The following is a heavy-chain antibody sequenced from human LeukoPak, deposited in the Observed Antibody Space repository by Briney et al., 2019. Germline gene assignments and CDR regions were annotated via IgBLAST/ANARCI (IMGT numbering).Heavy chain of an antibody. CDR3: AKDFGVELGDYEDYYFDY. Sequence: GGSLRLSCAASGFTFSSYGMHWVRQAPGKGLEWVAFIRYDGSNKYYADSVKGRFTISRDNSKNTLYLQMNSLRAEDTAVYYCAKDFGVELGDYEDYYFDYWGQGTLVTVSS. D-gene: IGHD4-17*01. CDR1: GFTFSSYG. J-gene: IGHJ4*02. CDR2: IRYDGSNK. V-gene: IGHV3-30*02.